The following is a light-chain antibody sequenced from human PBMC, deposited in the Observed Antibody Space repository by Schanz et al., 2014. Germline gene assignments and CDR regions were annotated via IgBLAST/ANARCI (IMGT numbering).Light chain of an antibody. Sequence: QSALTQPASVSGSPGQSITISCTGSSSDVGGYNLVSWYQQHPGEAPKLIIYEVDKRPSGVPDRFSGSKSGNTASLTVSGLQAEDEADYYCFSYAGSNNLAFGGGTKLTVL. J-gene: IGLJ2*01. CDR3: FSYAGSNNLA. CDR2: EVD. V-gene: IGLV2-8*01. CDR1: SSDVGGYNL.